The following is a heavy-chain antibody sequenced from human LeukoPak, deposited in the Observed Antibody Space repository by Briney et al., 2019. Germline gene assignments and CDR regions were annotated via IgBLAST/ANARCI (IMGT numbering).Heavy chain of an antibody. CDR2: ISSSSSYI. V-gene: IGHV3-21*01. D-gene: IGHD2-2*02. CDR3: ARGADCSSTSCYIDFDY. CDR1: GFSFSSYT. J-gene: IGHJ4*02. Sequence: PGGSLRLSCAVSGFSFSSYTMNWVRQAPGKGLEWVSSISSSSSYIYYADSVKGRFTISRDNAKNSLYLQMNSLRAEDTAVYYCARGADCSSTSCYIDFDYWGQGTLVTVSS.